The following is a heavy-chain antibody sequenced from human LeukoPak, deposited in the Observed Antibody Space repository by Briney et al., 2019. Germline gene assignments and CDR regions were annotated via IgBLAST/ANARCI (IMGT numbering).Heavy chain of an antibody. D-gene: IGHD3-10*01. V-gene: IGHV3-21*01. CDR1: GFTFSNAW. Sequence: GGSLRLSCAASGFTFSNAWMSWVRQAPGKGLEWVSSISSSSSYIYYADSVKGRFTISRDNAKNSLYLQMNSLRAEDTAVYYCARDPSGITLNWFDPWGQGTLVTVSS. J-gene: IGHJ5*02. CDR3: ARDPSGITLNWFDP. CDR2: ISSSSSYI.